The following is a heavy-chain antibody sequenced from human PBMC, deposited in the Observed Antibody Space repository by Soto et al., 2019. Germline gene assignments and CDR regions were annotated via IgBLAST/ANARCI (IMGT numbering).Heavy chain of an antibody. CDR1: GGTFSRYA. CDR2: ILPIFGTA. Sequence: AVKVSCKASGGTFSRYAIRWVRQAHGQGVEWMGGILPIFGTANYAQKVKGRVTITADESTSTAYMEMSSLRSEDTDVYYCARGRTIFGVVIPPFDYWGQGTLVTVSS. V-gene: IGHV1-69*13. CDR3: ARGRTIFGVVIPPFDY. D-gene: IGHD3-3*01. J-gene: IGHJ4*02.